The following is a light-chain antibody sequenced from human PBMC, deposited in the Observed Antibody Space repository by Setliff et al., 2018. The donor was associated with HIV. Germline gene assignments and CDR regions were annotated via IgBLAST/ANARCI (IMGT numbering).Light chain of an antibody. CDR1: SSDVGGYNY. V-gene: IGLV2-23*02. CDR3: CSYAGSGPV. Sequence: QSALAQPASVSGSPGQSITLSCTGTSSDVGGYNYVSWYQQHPDKAPKLMIYDVKNQPSGVSDRFSGSKSGNTASLTISGLQAEDEADYYCCSYAGSGPVFGAGSKVTVL. CDR2: DVK. J-gene: IGLJ1*01.